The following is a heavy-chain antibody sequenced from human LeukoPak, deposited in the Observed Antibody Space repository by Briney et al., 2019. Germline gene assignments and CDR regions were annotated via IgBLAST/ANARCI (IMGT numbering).Heavy chain of an antibody. CDR1: GGSISSGDYY. V-gene: IGHV4-30-4*01. CDR2: IYYSGST. J-gene: IGHJ2*01. Sequence: SETLSLTCTVSGGSISSGDYYWSWIRQPPGKGLEWIGYIYYSGSTYYNPSLKSRVTISVDTSKNQFSLKLSSVTAADTAVYYCARMVITKTWYFDLWGRGTLVTVSS. CDR3: ARMVITKTWYFDL. D-gene: IGHD3-22*01.